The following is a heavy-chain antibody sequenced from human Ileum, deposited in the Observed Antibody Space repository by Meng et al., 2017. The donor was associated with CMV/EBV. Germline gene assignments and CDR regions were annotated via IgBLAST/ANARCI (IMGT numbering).Heavy chain of an antibody. CDR2: INSDGSST. J-gene: IGHJ5*02. D-gene: IGHD2-2*01. CDR3: ARELKPKYCSSTSCSPYNWFDP. CDR1: GFTFSSYW. Sequence: GESLKISCAASGFTFSSYWMHWVRQAPGKGLGWVSRINSDGSSTSYADSVKGRFTISRDNAKNTLYLQMNSLRAEDTAVYYCARELKPKYCSSTSCSPYNWFDPWGQGTLVTVSS. V-gene: IGHV3-74*01.